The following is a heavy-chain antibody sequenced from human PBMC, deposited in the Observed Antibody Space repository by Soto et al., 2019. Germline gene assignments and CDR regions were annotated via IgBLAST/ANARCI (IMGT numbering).Heavy chain of an antibody. Sequence: QVQLVQSGAEVKKPGSSVKVSCKASGGTFSSYAISWVRQAPGQGLEWMGGIIPIFGTANYAQKFQGRVTITADESTSTAYMELSILRSEDTAVYYCARVESLSEGGGSSNADYWGQGTLVTVSS. D-gene: IGHD2-15*01. CDR1: GGTFSSYA. CDR3: ARVESLSEGGGSSNADY. J-gene: IGHJ4*02. CDR2: IIPIFGTA. V-gene: IGHV1-69*01.